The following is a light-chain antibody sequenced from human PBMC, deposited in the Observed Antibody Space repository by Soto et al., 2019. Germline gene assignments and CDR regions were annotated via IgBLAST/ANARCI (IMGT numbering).Light chain of an antibody. CDR1: QTVTNTY. Sequence: EIVLTQSPGTLSLSPGERATLSCRASQTVTNTYLAWYQQKSGQAPKFLIYGASNRATGIPDRFSGSGSGTDFTLTISRLEPEDVAVYYCQQYGTLPPTFGGGTKVEI. CDR2: GAS. V-gene: IGKV3-20*01. CDR3: QQYGTLPPT. J-gene: IGKJ4*01.